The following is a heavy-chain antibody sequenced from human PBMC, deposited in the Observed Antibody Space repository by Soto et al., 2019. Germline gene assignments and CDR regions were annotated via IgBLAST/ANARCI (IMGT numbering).Heavy chain of an antibody. CDR1: GFTVSGNY. CDR2: IYAAGST. Sequence: EVQLVESGGGLVQPGGSLRLSCVASGFTVSGNYMSWVRQAPGQGLEWVSVIYAAGSTYYIDSVNGRFTISRDNSKNTLYLQMNSLRAEDTAVYYCASDIFKTGAPGVFDIWGQGTRVTVSS. CDR3: ASDIFKTGAPGVFDI. D-gene: IGHD1-1*01. V-gene: IGHV3-66*01. J-gene: IGHJ3*02.